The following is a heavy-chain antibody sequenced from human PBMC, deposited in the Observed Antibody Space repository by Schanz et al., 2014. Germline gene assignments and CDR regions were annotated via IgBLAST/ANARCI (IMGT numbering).Heavy chain of an antibody. CDR3: ARDGEAAAGCDY. CDR1: GGTFSSST. CDR2: INAHTGNT. Sequence: QVQLVQSGAEVKKPGSSVKVSCKASGGTFSSSTLTWVRQAPGQGLEWMGWINAHTGNTQYAQKFQGRVNMTRDTSTSTVYMELSSLRSEDTAVYYCARDGEAAAGCDYWGQGTLVTVSS. J-gene: IGHJ4*02. D-gene: IGHD6-13*01. V-gene: IGHV1-69*08.